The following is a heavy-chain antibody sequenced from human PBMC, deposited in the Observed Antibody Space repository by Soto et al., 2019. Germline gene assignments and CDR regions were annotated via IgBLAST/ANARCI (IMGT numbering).Heavy chain of an antibody. V-gene: IGHV4-59*01. Sequence: QVLLQESGPGLVKPSETLSLTCTVSGASITSYFLNWIRQAPGKGLEWIGYMYFNESTNYNPSLKRRVMMSLDTSKSLFSLKLNSVTAADTAIYYCARDHKEAFDIWGQGTLVTVSS. CDR1: GASITSYF. CDR2: MYFNEST. CDR3: ARDHKEAFDI. J-gene: IGHJ3*02.